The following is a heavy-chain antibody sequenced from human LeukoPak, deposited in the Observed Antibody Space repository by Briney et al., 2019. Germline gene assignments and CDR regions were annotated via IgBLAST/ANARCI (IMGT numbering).Heavy chain of an antibody. CDR2: LSNSSSYI. CDR3: AGVGPGSIAVAGTDY. D-gene: IGHD6-19*01. J-gene: IGHJ4*02. Sequence: GGSLRLSCAASGYTFSNYGMHWVRQAPGKGLEWVSFLSNSSSYIYYADSVKGRFSISRDNAKNSLYLQMNSLRAEDTAVYYCAGVGPGSIAVAGTDYWGQGTLVTVSS. V-gene: IGHV3-21*01. CDR1: GYTFSNYG.